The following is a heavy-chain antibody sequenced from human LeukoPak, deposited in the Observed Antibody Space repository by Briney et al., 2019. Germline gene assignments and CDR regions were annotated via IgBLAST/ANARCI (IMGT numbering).Heavy chain of an antibody. Sequence: SGGSLRLSCAASGFTFSSYAMSWVRQAPGKGLEWVSTISGSDDRTYYADSVKGRFTISRDNSKNTLYLQMNSLRPEDTAVYYCAKERIRMTTVTTNDYWGQGTLVTVSS. V-gene: IGHV3-23*01. D-gene: IGHD4-17*01. J-gene: IGHJ4*02. CDR2: ISGSDDRT. CDR1: GFTFSSYA. CDR3: AKERIRMTTVTTNDY.